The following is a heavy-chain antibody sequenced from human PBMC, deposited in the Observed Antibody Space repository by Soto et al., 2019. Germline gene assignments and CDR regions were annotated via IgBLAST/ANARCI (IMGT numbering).Heavy chain of an antibody. D-gene: IGHD6-19*01. CDR1: GFTVSSNY. J-gene: IGHJ6*03. CDR3: ARDLGGWHDYYYMDV. Sequence: EVQLVESGGGLVQPGGSLRLSCAASGFTVSSNYMSWVRQAPGKGLEWVSVIYSGGSTYYADSVKGRFTISRHNSKKTLYLQMNSLRAEDTAVYYCARDLGGWHDYYYMDVWVKVTTVTVSS. CDR2: IYSGGST. V-gene: IGHV3-53*04.